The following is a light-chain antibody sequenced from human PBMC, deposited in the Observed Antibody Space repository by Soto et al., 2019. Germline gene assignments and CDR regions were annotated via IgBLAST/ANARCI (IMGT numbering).Light chain of an antibody. CDR2: LNSDGSH. CDR1: SGHSSYA. J-gene: IGLJ2*01. V-gene: IGLV4-69*01. CDR3: QTWGTGTVV. Sequence: QSVLTQSPSASASLGASVKLTCTLSSGHSSYAIAWHQQQPEKGPRYLMKLNSDGSHSKGDRIPDRFSGSSSGAERYLTISSLQSEDEAEYYCQTWGTGTVVFGGGTKVTVL.